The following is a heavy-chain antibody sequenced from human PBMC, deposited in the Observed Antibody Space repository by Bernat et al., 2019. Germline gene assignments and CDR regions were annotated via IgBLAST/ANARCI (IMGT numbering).Heavy chain of an antibody. Sequence: EVQLVESGGDLVKPGGSLRLSCAASGLTFTSAWMNWVRQAPAKGLEWVGRIRSKGVGGASEYAAPVKGRFTISRDDSKNTLYLQMNSLKTEDTAVYFCTTEGTIMESSGFDYWGQGTQVTVSS. D-gene: IGHD1-7*01. J-gene: IGHJ4*02. CDR1: GLTFTSAW. CDR3: TTEGTIMESSGFDY. V-gene: IGHV3-15*07. CDR2: IRSKGVGGAS.